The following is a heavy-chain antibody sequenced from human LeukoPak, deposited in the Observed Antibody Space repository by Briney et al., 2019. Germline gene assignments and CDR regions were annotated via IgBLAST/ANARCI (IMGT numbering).Heavy chain of an antibody. J-gene: IGHJ4*02. Sequence: GGSLRLSCAASGFTFSSYWMHWVRQAPGKGLVWVSRINSDGTIIGYADSVKGRFTISRDNAKNTLYLRMNSLRAEDTAVYYCAKDNLLLDSLYHFDYWGQGTLVTVSS. CDR2: INSDGTII. CDR1: GFTFSSYW. V-gene: IGHV3-74*01. CDR3: AKDNLLLDSLYHFDY. D-gene: IGHD3-16*01.